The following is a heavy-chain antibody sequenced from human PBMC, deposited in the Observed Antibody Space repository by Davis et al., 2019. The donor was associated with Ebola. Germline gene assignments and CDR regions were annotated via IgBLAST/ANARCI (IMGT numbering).Heavy chain of an antibody. CDR3: AKVVMIAVAGTGYAFDI. Sequence: GESLKISCAASGFTVNSNSMSWVRQAPGKGLEWVSVIYSGDNTYYADSVKGRFTISRDRSKNTLFLQMNSLRAEDTALYYCAKVVMIAVAGTGYAFDIWGQGTMVTVSS. CDR1: GFTVNSNS. CDR2: IYSGDNT. V-gene: IGHV3-66*01. J-gene: IGHJ3*02. D-gene: IGHD6-19*01.